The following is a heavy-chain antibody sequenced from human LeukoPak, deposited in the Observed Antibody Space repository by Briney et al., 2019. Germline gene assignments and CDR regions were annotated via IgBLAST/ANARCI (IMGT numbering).Heavy chain of an antibody. J-gene: IGHJ3*02. D-gene: IGHD3-22*01. CDR1: GGSISSYY. Sequence: SETLSLTCTVSGGSISSYYWSWIRRPAGKGLEWIGRIYTSGSTNYNPSLKSRVTMSVDTSKNQFSLKLSSVTAADTAVYYCARDPQYYYDSSGWAFDIWGQGTMVTVSS. CDR2: IYTSGST. V-gene: IGHV4-4*07. CDR3: ARDPQYYYDSSGWAFDI.